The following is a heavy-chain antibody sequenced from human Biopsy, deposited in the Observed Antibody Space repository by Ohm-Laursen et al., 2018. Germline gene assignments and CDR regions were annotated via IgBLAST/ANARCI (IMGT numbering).Heavy chain of an antibody. CDR2: INHSGRT. J-gene: IGHJ6*02. CDR3: VRGVDYYDPYHYYALDV. D-gene: IGHD3-22*01. Sequence: TLSLTCAVYGESFNGYYWSWIRRTPGKGLEWIGEINHSGRTNYNPSLKSRVTISVDTSKNQFSLKVRFVTAADTAVYYCVRGVDYYDPYHYYALDVWGQGTTVTVSS. CDR1: GESFNGYY. V-gene: IGHV4-34*01.